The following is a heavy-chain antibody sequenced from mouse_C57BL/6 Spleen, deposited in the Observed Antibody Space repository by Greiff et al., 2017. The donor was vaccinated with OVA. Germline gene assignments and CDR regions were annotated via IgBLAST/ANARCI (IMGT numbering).Heavy chain of an antibody. V-gene: IGHV5-17*01. CDR2: ISSGSSTI. CDR1: GFTFSDYG. J-gene: IGHJ4*01. Sequence: EVMLVESGGGLVKPGGSLKLSCAASGFTFSDYGMHWVRQAPEKGLEWVAYISSGSSTIYYADTVKGRFTISRDNAKNTLFLQMTSLRSEDTAMYYCARPCRGNYYAMDYWGQGTSVTVSS. CDR3: ARPCRGNYYAMDY.